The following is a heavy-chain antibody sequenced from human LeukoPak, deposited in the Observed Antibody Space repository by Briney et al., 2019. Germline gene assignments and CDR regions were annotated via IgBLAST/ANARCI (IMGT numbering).Heavy chain of an antibody. CDR2: IYYSGST. CDR1: GGSISTYY. D-gene: IGHD1-26*01. J-gene: IGHJ4*02. Sequence: PSGTLSLTCTVSGGSISTYYWSWIRQPPGKGLEWIGYIYYSGSTNYNPSLKSRVTISVDTSKNQFSLKLRTVTAADTAVYYCARGIYYYYFDYWGQGTLVTVSS. CDR3: ARGIYYYYFDY. V-gene: IGHV4-59*01.